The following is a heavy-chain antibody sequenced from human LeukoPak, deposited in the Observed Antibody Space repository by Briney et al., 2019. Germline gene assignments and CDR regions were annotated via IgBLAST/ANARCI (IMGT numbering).Heavy chain of an antibody. V-gene: IGHV3-11*04. CDR3: ARDWMPSSGWHSGY. CDR2: ISSSGSTI. Sequence: GGSLRLSCAASGFTFSDYYMSWIRQAPGKGLEWVSYISSSGSTIYYADSVKGRFTISRDNAKNSLYLKMNSQRAEDTAVYYCARDWMPSSGWHSGYWGQGTLVTVSS. CDR1: GFTFSDYY. J-gene: IGHJ4*02. D-gene: IGHD6-19*01.